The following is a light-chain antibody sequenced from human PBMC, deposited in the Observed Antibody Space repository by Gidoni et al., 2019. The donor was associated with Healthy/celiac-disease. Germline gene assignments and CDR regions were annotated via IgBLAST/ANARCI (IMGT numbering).Light chain of an antibody. V-gene: IGKV3-20*01. CDR2: GAS. Sequence: ESVLTQSPGTLSLSPGERATLSCRASQRVSSSYFAWYQQKPGQAPRLLIYGASSRATGIPDRFGGSGSGSDFTLTISRLEPEYFAVYYCQQYGSSFTFGPGTRVDIK. CDR3: QQYGSSFT. J-gene: IGKJ3*01. CDR1: QRVSSSY.